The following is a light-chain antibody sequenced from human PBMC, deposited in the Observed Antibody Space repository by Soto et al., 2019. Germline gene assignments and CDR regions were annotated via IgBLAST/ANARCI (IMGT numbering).Light chain of an antibody. CDR3: QQFNDWPRT. CDR2: TAS. J-gene: IGKJ4*02. CDR1: HGVISN. Sequence: DIVMTQSPSTLSVSPGERATLTCRASHGVISNLAWYQQKPGQAPRLLIFTASTWASGVPARFSGSGSGTEFTLTISSLQSEDFAVYYCQQFNDWPRTFGEGTKVDVK. V-gene: IGKV3D-15*01.